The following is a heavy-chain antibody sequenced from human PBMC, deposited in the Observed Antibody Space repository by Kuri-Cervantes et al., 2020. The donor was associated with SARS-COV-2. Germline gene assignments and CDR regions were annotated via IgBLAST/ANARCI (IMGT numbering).Heavy chain of an antibody. D-gene: IGHD2-8*01. CDR2: VSYDGSDN. Sequence: GESLKISCVASGFNFSNCGMHWVRQAPGKGPEWVAVVSYDGSDNDYADSVKGRFTISRDNSKNTLYLQMNSLRVEDTAVYYCARDMGAIVLVRRDWFDPWGPGTLVTVSS. CDR1: GFNFSNCG. CDR3: ARDMGAIVLVRRDWFDP. V-gene: IGHV3-30*19. J-gene: IGHJ5*02.